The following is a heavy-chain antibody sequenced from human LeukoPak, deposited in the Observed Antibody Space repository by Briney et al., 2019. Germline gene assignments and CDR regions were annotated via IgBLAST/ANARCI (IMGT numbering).Heavy chain of an antibody. CDR2: INHSGST. V-gene: IGHV4-34*01. CDR3: ARRYCSSTSCYAFDY. J-gene: IGHJ4*02. CDR1: GGSFSGYY. D-gene: IGHD2-2*01. Sequence: SETLSLTCAVYGGSFSGYYWSWIRQPPGKGLEWIGEINHSGSTNYNPSLKSRVTISVDTSKNQFSLELSSVTAADTAVYYCARRYCSSTSCYAFDYWGQGTLVTVSS.